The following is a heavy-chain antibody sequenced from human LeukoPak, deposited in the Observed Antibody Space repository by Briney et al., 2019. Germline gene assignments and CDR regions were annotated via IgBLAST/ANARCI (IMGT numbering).Heavy chain of an antibody. CDR2: IGAGGTFT. J-gene: IGHJ4*02. Sequence: PGGSLRLSCTASGFTFSSYAMNWVRQAPGKGLEWVSGIGAGGTFTYYADSVKGRFTISRDNSRNTLYLQMNSLRAEDTAVYYCAKSLYSSGWKFDYWGQGTLVTVSS. CDR1: GFTFSSYA. D-gene: IGHD6-19*01. CDR3: AKSLYSSGWKFDY. V-gene: IGHV3-23*01.